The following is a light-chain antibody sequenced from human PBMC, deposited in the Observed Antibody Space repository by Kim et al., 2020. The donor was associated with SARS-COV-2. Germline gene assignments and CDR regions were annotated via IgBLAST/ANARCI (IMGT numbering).Light chain of an antibody. CDR1: QSISSY. CDR2: AAS. CDR3: QQSYKLPYT. J-gene: IGKJ2*01. V-gene: IGKV1-39*01. Sequence: DIQMTQSPSSLSASVGDRVTITCRASQSISSYLNWYQQKPGKAPKLLIYAASSLQTGVPSRFSGSGSGTEFTLTISSLQPEDCATYYCQQSYKLPYTFGQGTKLEI.